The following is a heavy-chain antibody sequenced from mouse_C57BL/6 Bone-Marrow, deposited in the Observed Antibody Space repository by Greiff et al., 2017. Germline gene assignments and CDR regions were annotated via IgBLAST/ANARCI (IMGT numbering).Heavy chain of an antibody. D-gene: IGHD1-1*01. J-gene: IGHJ2*01. CDR1: GFTFSSYG. V-gene: IGHV5-6*01. CDR2: ISSGGSYT. Sequence: EVKLMESGGDLVKPGGSLKLSCAASGFTFSSYGMSWVRQTPDKRLEWVATISSGGSYTYYPDSVKGRFTISRDNAKNTLYLQMSSLKSEDTAMDYCARHLLLRFYYFDYWGQGTTLTVSS. CDR3: ARHLLLRFYYFDY.